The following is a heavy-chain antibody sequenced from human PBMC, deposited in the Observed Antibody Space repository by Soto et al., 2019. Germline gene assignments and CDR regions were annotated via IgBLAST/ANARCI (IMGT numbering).Heavy chain of an antibody. CDR1: GGSISSSNW. Sequence: QVQLQESGPGLVKPSGTLSLTCAVSGGSISSSNWWSWVRQPPGKGLEWIGEIYHSGSTNYNPSPKGRGTXSXDXXRNQCSLKRSSVTAADTAGYYCARVYGRYYYAMDVWGQGTTVTVSS. V-gene: IGHV4-4*02. CDR3: ARVYGRYYYAMDV. CDR2: IYHSGST. J-gene: IGHJ6*02. D-gene: IGHD4-17*01.